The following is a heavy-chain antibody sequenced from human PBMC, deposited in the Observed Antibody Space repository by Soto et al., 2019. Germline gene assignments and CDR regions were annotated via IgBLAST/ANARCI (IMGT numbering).Heavy chain of an antibody. D-gene: IGHD3-22*01. V-gene: IGHV1-69*01. CDR3: GREGGHYDESSGPEY. J-gene: IGHJ4*02. CDR2: IIPIFGIG. Sequence: QVQLVQSGAEVKKPGSSVKVSCKASGDTFSSYGFSWVRQAPGQGLEWMGGIIPIFGIGNYAQKFQGRVTITADESTSTAYMELSSLRSEDTAVYYCGREGGHYDESSGPEYWGQGTLVTVSS. CDR1: GDTFSSYG.